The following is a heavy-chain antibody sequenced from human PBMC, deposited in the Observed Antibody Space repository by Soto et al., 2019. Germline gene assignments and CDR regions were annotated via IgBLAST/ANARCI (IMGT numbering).Heavy chain of an antibody. J-gene: IGHJ4*02. D-gene: IGHD6-13*01. CDR1: GGTFCGYY. Sequence: SGSLDLSCAVYGGTFCGYYWGGIRKPPGKGLEWIGEINHSGSTNYNPSLKGRVTISVDMSKNQFSLKLSSVTAADTAVYYCARCGRQKLIPTPISSKIDFRGQGTL. V-gene: IGHV4-34*01. CDR2: INHSGST. CDR3: ARCGRQKLIPTPISSKIDF.